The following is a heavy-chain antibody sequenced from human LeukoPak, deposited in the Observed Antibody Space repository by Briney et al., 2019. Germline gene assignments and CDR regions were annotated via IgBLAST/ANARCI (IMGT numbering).Heavy chain of an antibody. CDR2: ISSSGNTT. D-gene: IGHD3-22*01. Sequence: GGSLRLSCAASGFTSSDNYMSWIRQAPGKGLEWVSYISSSGNTTKNADSVKGRFTITRDNAKNSLYLQMNSLRAEDTAVYYCAREDVYYFDSSGSLSYWGQGTLVTVSS. CDR1: GFTSSDNY. J-gene: IGHJ4*02. V-gene: IGHV3-11*04. CDR3: AREDVYYFDSSGSLSY.